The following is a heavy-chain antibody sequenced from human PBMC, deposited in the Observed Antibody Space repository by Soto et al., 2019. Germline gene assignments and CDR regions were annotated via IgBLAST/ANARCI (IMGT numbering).Heavy chain of an antibody. CDR1: GYTFTGYY. V-gene: IGHV1-2*04. D-gene: IGHD2-15*01. J-gene: IGHJ3*02. CDR2: INPNSGGT. Sequence: ASVKVSCKASGYTFTGYYMHWVRQAPGQGLEWMGWINPNSGGTNYAQKFQGWVTMTRDTSISTAYMELSRLRSDDTAVYYCARVLLGYCSGGSCCDAAEAFDIWGQGTMVTVSS. CDR3: ARVLLGYCSGGSCCDAAEAFDI.